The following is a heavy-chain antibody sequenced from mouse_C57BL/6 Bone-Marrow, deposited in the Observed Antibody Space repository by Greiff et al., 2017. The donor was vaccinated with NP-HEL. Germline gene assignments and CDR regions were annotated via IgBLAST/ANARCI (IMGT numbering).Heavy chain of an antibody. V-gene: IGHV1-82*01. CDR2: IYPGDGDT. D-gene: IGHD3-2*02. CDR3: ARRDSSGHYAMDY. Sequence: QVQLQQSGPELVKPGASVKISCKASGYAFSSSWMNWVKQRPGKGLECIGRIYPGDGDTNYNGKFKGKATLTADKSSSTAYMQLSSLTSEDSAVYFCARRDSSGHYAMDYWGQGTSVTVSS. J-gene: IGHJ4*01. CDR1: GYAFSSSW.